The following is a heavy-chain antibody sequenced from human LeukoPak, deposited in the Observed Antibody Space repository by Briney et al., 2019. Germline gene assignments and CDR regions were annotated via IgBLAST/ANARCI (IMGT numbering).Heavy chain of an antibody. V-gene: IGHV4-38-2*02. CDR3: ARHGGNGPYYIDY. J-gene: IGHJ4*02. CDR2: IYNSGST. D-gene: IGHD4-23*01. Sequence: PSETLSLTCTVSGYSISSGYLWGWIRQPPGKGLDWIGTIYNSGSTYYNASLESRVTISVDTSRNQFSLKLSSVTAADTAVYYCARHGGNGPYYIDYWGQGTLVTVSS. CDR1: GYSISSGYL.